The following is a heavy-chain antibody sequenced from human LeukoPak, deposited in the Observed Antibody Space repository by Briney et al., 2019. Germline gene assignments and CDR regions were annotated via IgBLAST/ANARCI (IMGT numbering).Heavy chain of an antibody. CDR3: ATSSEGGYSYGSDIDY. J-gene: IGHJ4*02. CDR2: INPSGGST. V-gene: IGHV1-46*01. D-gene: IGHD5-18*01. Sequence: GASVKVSCKASGYTFTSYYMHWVRQAPGQGLEWMGIINPSGGSTSYAQKFQGRVTMTRDTSISTAYMELSRLRSDDTAVYYCATSSEGGYSYGSDIDYWGQGTLVTVSS. CDR1: GYTFTSYY.